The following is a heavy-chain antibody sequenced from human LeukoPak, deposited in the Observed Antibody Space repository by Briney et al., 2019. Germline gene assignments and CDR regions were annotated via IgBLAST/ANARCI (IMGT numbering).Heavy chain of an antibody. Sequence: PGGSLRLSCAASGFTFSSYAMHWVRQAPGKGLEWVAVISYDGSNKYYADSVKGRFTISRDNSKNTLYLQMNSLRAEDTAVYYCARGHYGDHYFDYWGQGTLVTVSS. V-gene: IGHV3-30-3*01. CDR3: ARGHYGDHYFDY. CDR1: GFTFSSYA. CDR2: ISYDGSNK. J-gene: IGHJ4*02. D-gene: IGHD4-17*01.